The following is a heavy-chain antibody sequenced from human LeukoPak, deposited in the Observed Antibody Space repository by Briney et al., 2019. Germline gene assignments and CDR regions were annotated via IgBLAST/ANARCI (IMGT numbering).Heavy chain of an antibody. V-gene: IGHV3-23*01. J-gene: IGHJ4*02. CDR1: GFTFKSCL. CDR2: INGGGSST. CDR3: ARQLGYCDSGTCYFEY. Sequence: GGSLRLSCAASGFTFKSCLMTWVRQAPGKGLEWFSSINGGGSSTSYADSVKGRFTISRDNSKTTLFLQMNSLRAEDTAVYYCARQLGYCDSGTCYFEYWGQGTLVTVSS. D-gene: IGHD2-15*01.